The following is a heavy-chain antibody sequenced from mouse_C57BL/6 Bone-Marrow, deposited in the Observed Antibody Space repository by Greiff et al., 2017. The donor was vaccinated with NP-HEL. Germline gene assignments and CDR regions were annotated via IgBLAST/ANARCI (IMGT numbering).Heavy chain of an antibody. CDR1: GYTFSTSW. D-gene: IGHD6-1*01. J-gene: IGHJ2*01. Sequence: QVQLQQSGPELVKPGASVKISCKASGYTFSTSWMNWMKQRPGKGLEWIGRIYPGDGDTHYSGNFEGKASLTADKSSNSAYMQLSRLTSEDSAVYFCARGDSWGAFFDYGGQGTTLTVSS. CDR2: IYPGDGDT. V-gene: IGHV1-82*01. CDR3: ARGDSWGAFFDY.